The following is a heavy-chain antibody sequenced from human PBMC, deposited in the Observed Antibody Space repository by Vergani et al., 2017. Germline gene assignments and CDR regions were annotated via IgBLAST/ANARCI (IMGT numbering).Heavy chain of an antibody. CDR1: GGIVSNYA. CDR3: AKTGMTTATYYGMDV. D-gene: IGHD4-11*01. J-gene: IGHJ6*02. V-gene: IGHV1-69*13. Sequence: QVQLVQSGDEVKKPGSSVKVSCKASGGIVSNYAITWVRQAPGHGLEWLGRIIPVFGTTDYVQRFQGRVTITADESTSTAYMELSSLTSEDAAMYYCAKTGMTTATYYGMDVWCQGTTVTVSS. CDR2: IIPVFGTT.